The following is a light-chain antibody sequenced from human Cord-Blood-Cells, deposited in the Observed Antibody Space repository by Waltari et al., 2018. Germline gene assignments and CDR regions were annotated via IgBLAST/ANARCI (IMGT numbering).Light chain of an antibody. CDR3: QQRSNWPTWT. Sequence: EIVLTQSPATLSLSPGERATLSCRASQSVSIYLACDQQKPGQAPRLLIYEASTRATGIPARFSGSGSGTDFTLTISSLEPEDFAGYYCQQRSNWPTWTFGQGTKVEIK. CDR2: EAS. J-gene: IGKJ1*01. V-gene: IGKV3-11*01. CDR1: QSVSIY.